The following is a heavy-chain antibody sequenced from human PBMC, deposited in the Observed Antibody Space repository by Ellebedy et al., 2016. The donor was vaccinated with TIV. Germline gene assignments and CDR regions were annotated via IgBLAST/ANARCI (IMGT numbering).Heavy chain of an antibody. CDR1: GGSFTRYY. J-gene: IGHJ5*02. CDR2: IHYNGNT. CDR3: AKDTTVPRGWFDP. V-gene: IGHV4-59*01. D-gene: IGHD4-11*01. Sequence: SETLSLTXAVYGGSFTRYYWNWIRQTPAKGLEWIGYIHYNGNTNYNPSLKSRLTMSVDTSKNQFSLRLSSVTAADTAVYFCAKDTTVPRGWFDPWGQGILVTVSS.